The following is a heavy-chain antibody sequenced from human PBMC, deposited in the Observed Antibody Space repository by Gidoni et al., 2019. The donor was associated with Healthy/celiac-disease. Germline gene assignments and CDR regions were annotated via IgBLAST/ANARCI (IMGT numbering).Heavy chain of an antibody. J-gene: IGHJ6*04. CDR1: GFPFSSYS. Sequence: EVQLVESGGGLVKPGGSLSLSCAASGFPFSSYSMNWVCQAPGKGLEWVSSLSSSSSYIYYADSVKGRFTISRDKAKNSLYLKMNSLRAEDTAVYYCARDRSSSWYGYYYYGMDVWGKGTTVTVSS. CDR3: ARDRSSSWYGYYYYGMDV. CDR2: LSSSSSYI. V-gene: IGHV3-21*01. D-gene: IGHD6-13*01.